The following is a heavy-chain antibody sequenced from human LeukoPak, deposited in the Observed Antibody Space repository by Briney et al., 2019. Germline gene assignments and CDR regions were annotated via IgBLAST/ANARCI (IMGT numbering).Heavy chain of an antibody. CDR3: AKRGSKWDLDN. CDR2: ISYDGSNK. V-gene: IGHV3-33*05. Sequence: GGSLRLSCAASGFIFTSYAMHWVRQAPGKGLEWVAVISYDGSNKYYADSVKGRFTISKDTSKNTLYLQMSSLRAEDTAIYYCAKRGSKWDLDNWGQGTLATVSS. CDR1: GFIFTSYA. J-gene: IGHJ4*02. D-gene: IGHD1-26*01.